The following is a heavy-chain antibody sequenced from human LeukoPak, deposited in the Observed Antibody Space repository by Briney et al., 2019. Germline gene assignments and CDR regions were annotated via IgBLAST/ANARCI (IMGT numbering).Heavy chain of an antibody. CDR1: GGSFSGHY. Sequence: SETLSLTCVVYGGSFSGHYWSWIRQPPGKGLEWIGDINENGRANYNPSLKSQVTISIDTSKNQFSLNLSSVTAADTAVYYCVRNFDYWGQGTLVTVSS. V-gene: IGHV4-34*01. CDR2: INENGRA. J-gene: IGHJ4*02. CDR3: VRNFDY.